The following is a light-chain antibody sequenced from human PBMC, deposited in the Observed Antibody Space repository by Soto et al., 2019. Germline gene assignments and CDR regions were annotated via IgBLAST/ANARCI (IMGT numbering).Light chain of an antibody. J-gene: IGKJ2*01. CDR1: ETVGSNY. CDR3: HHYGYGADT. CDR2: DAS. V-gene: IGKV3-20*01. Sequence: EVVLTQSPGTLSLSPGERATLSCRASETVGSNYLAWYQQQPGQAPRLLIFDASIRATGIPDRFSGSGSGTEFSRTISRLEPEDSAVYFCHHYGYGADTFGQGTKLEI.